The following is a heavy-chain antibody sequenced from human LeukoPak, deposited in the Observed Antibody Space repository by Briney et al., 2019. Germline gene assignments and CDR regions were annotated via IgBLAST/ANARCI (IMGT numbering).Heavy chain of an antibody. Sequence: ASVKVSCKTSGYTFTGYYMHWVRQAPGQGLEWMGWINPNSGGTNYAQKFQGRVTMTSDTSISTAYMELSTLTSDDTAVYYGARTVQSNRVFPYWGRGTLVTVSS. D-gene: IGHD6-13*01. CDR1: GYTFTGYY. J-gene: IGHJ4*02. CDR3: ARTVQSNRVFPY. V-gene: IGHV1-2*02. CDR2: INPNSGGT.